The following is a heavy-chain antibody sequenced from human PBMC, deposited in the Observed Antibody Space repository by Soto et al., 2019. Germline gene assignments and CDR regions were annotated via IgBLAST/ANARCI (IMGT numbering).Heavy chain of an antibody. CDR1: GSTFRTYG. Sequence: VGSLRLSCTASGSTFRTYGMNWVRQAPGKGLEWVSSISNSGDYIYYADSVQGRFTISRDNAKNSLYLPMTSLRAEDTAVYFCARDESAGSSIRYWGQGIPVTVSS. CDR2: ISNSGDYI. V-gene: IGHV3-21*01. D-gene: IGHD2-2*01. J-gene: IGHJ4*02. CDR3: ARDESAGSSIRY.